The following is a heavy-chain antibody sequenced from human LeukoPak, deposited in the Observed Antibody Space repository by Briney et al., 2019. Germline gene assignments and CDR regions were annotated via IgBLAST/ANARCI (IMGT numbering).Heavy chain of an antibody. CDR3: ARDQAAAGTVNVWFDP. V-gene: IGHV1-46*01. CDR2: INPSGGST. Sequence: VSVKVSCKASGYTFTSYYMHWVRQAPGQGLEWMGIINPSGGSTSYAQKFQGRVTMTRDTSTSTVYMELSSLTSEDTAVYYCARDQAAAGTVNVWFDPWGQGTLVTVSS. CDR1: GYTFTSYY. D-gene: IGHD6-13*01. J-gene: IGHJ5*02.